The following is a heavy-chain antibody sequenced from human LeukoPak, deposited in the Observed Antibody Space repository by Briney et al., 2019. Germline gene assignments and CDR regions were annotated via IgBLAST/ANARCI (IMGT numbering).Heavy chain of an antibody. CDR3: ARDEPTVTTGPPVGS. J-gene: IGHJ4*02. V-gene: IGHV3-21*01. Sequence: GGSLRLSCAASGFTFSSYSMNWVRQAPGKGLEWVSSISSSSSYIYYADSVKGRFTISRDNAKNTLYLQMHSLRAEDTAVYYCARDEPTVTTGPPVGSWGQGTLVTVSS. D-gene: IGHD4-17*01. CDR2: ISSSSSYI. CDR1: GFTFSSYS.